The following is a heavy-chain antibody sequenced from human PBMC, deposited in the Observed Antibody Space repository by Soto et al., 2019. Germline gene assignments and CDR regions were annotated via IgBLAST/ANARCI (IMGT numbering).Heavy chain of an antibody. D-gene: IGHD1-7*01. Sequence: QVQMVQSGAEVKKPGASVKVSCKASGYTFTNYNIYWVRRAPGQGLEWMGIINPSGGQTSYAQKLQGRITMTTETSTSTALMELSRLTSEDTAVYYCARDWALQAGTTRWVKDYWGQGTLVTVSS. V-gene: IGHV1-46*01. J-gene: IGHJ4*02. CDR3: ARDWALQAGTTRWVKDY. CDR2: INPSGGQT. CDR1: GYTFTNYN.